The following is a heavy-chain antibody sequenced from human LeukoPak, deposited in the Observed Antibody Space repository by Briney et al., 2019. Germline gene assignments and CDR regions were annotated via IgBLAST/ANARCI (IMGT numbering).Heavy chain of an antibody. CDR2: IYHSGST. D-gene: IGHD6-13*01. CDR1: GYSISSGYY. J-gene: IGHJ4*02. Sequence: SETLSLTCTVSGYSISSGYYWGWIRQPPGKGLEWIGSIYHSGSTYYNPSLKSRVTISVDTSKNQFSLKLSSVTAADTAVYYCARDRSWYYFDYWGQGTLVTVSS. CDR3: ARDRSWYYFDY. V-gene: IGHV4-38-2*02.